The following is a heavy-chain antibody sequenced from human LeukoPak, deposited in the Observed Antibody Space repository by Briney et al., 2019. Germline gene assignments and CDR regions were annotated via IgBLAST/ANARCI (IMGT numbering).Heavy chain of an antibody. CDR1: GFTFSSYW. CDR3: ARLPTWFGEEGDGMDV. V-gene: IGHV3-7*01. J-gene: IGHJ6*02. Sequence: GGSLRLSCAASGFTFSSYWMSWVRQAPGKGLEWVANIKQDGSERYYVDSVKGRFTISRDNAKNSLYLQMNSLRAEDTAVYYCARLPTWFGEEGDGMDVWGQGTTVTVSS. CDR2: IKQDGSER. D-gene: IGHD3-10*01.